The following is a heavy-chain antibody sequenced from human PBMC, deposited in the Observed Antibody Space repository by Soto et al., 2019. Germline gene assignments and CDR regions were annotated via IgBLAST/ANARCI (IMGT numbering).Heavy chain of an antibody. V-gene: IGHV1-2*04. J-gene: IGHJ6*04. Sequence: QVQLVQSGAEVKKPGASVKVSCKASGYSFTDYHIHWVRQAPGQGLEWLGRINPKSGGTSTAQKFQGWVTMTTDTSISTASMELTRLKSDDTAIYYCARGDSTDCSNGVCSFFYNHDMDVWGKGSTVTVSS. CDR2: INPKSGGT. CDR3: ARGDSTDCSNGVCSFFYNHDMDV. D-gene: IGHD2-8*01. CDR1: GYSFTDYH.